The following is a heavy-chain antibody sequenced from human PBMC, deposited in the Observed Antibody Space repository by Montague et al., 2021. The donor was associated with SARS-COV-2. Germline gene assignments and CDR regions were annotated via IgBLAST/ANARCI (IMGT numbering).Heavy chain of an antibody. D-gene: IGHD5-18*01. V-gene: IGHV2-70*01. CDR2: IAWDDDK. CDR3: ARIQVSGTAMEQYYYYYGMDV. J-gene: IGHJ6*02. CDR1: WFSLSTSGMC. Sequence: PALVKPTQTLTLTCTFSWFSLSTSGMCVSWIRQPPGKALEWLALIAWDDDKYYSTSLTTRLTISNDTSKNQVVLTMTNMDPVDTSTYYCARIQVSGTAMEQYYYYYGMDVWGQGTPVTVSS.